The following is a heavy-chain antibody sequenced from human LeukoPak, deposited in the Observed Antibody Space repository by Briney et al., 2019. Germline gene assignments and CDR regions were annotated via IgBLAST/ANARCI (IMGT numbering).Heavy chain of an antibody. CDR3: ARDRYGNYFDY. V-gene: IGHV4-30-4*01. CDR2: IHYSGNP. CDR1: GGSISSGDFY. D-gene: IGHD4-17*01. Sequence: SETLSLTCTVSGGSISSGDFYWSWIRQPPGKGLEWIGYIHYSGNPYYNPSLKSRLIISIDTSRNQFSLKLSSVTAADTAVYYCARDRYGNYFDYWGQGTLVSVSS. J-gene: IGHJ4*02.